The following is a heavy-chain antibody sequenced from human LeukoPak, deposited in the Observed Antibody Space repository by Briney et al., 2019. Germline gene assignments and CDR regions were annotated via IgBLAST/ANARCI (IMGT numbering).Heavy chain of an antibody. CDR2: TSYDEGHK. D-gene: IGHD2/OR15-2a*01. CDR3: TTGGYCNFSTCHGNDY. V-gene: IGHV3-30-3*01. J-gene: IGHJ4*02. CDR1: GFTFSTNA. Sequence: GGSLRLSCAASGFTFSTNAMHWVRQAPGKGLEWVAVTSYDEGHKYYADSVKGRFTISRDTANNTLYLQMNSLNTEDTAVYYCTTGGYCNFSTCHGNDYWGQGTLVTVSS.